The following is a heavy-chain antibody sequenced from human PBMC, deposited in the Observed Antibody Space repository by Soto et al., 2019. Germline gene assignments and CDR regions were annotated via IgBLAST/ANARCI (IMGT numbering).Heavy chain of an antibody. V-gene: IGHV4-39*01. D-gene: IGHD5-12*01. J-gene: IGHJ4*02. CDR2: IYYSGST. Sequence: PSETLSLTCTVSGGSISSSSYYWGWIRQPPGKGLEWIGSIYYSGSTYYNPSLKSRVTISVDTSKNQFSLKLSSVTAADTAVYYCASVDIVATIRPKFDYWGQGTLVTVSS. CDR1: GGSISSSSYY. CDR3: ASVDIVATIRPKFDY.